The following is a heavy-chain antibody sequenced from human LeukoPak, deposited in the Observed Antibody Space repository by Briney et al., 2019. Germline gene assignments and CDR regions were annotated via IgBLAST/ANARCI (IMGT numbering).Heavy chain of an antibody. CDR1: GYTFPGYY. D-gene: IGHD4-17*01. CDR3: ARAGGDYGDYFDF. Sequence: ASVKVSCKASGYTFPGYYMHWVRQAPGQGLEWMGWINPKSGGTNYAQKFQGRVTMTRDTSISTAYMELSRLRSDDTAVYYCARAGGDYGDYFDFWGQGTLVTVSS. J-gene: IGHJ4*02. V-gene: IGHV1-2*02. CDR2: INPKSGGT.